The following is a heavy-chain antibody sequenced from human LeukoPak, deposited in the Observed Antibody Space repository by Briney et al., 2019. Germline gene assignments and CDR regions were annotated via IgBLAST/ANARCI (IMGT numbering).Heavy chain of an antibody. J-gene: IGHJ6*02. CDR3: ARGRPQGITIFGVVIPGNYYYYGMDV. CDR1: GYTFTSYD. V-gene: IGHV1-8*01. CDR2: MNPNSGNT. D-gene: IGHD3-3*01. Sequence: ASVKVSCEASGYTFTSYDINWVRQATGQGLEWMGWMNPNSGNTGYAQKFQGRVTMTRNTSISTAYMELSSLRSEDTAVYYCARGRPQGITIFGVVIPGNYYYYGMDVWGQGTTVTVSS.